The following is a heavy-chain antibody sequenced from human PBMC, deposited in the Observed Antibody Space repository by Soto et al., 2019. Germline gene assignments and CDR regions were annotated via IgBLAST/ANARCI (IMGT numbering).Heavy chain of an antibody. CDR3: AGYYCSGGSCYSFDY. D-gene: IGHD2-15*01. CDR1: GLNLSDHY. J-gene: IGHJ4*02. V-gene: IGHV3-72*01. Sequence: LRLSGAASGLNLSDHYMDWVRQDPGKGLEWVGRIRNKANSYTTDYAASVKGRFTISRDDSKNSLYLQMNSLRAEDTAVYYCAGYYCSGGSCYSFDYWGQGTLVTVSS. CDR2: IRNKANSYTT.